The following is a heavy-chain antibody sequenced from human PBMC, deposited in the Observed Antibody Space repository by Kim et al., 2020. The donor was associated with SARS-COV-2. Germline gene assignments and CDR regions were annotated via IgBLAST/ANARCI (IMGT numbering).Heavy chain of an antibody. CDR1: GFTFSSYA. D-gene: IGHD1-26*01. J-gene: IGHJ4*02. CDR2: ISGSGGST. Sequence: GGSLRLSCAASGFTFSSYAMSWVRQAPGKGLEWVSAISGSGGSTYYADSVKGRFTISRDNSKNTLYLQMNSLRAEDTAVYYCAKDPRGYSGSYLGWNYFDYWCQGTLVTVSS. CDR3: AKDPRGYSGSYLGWNYFDY. V-gene: IGHV3-23*01.